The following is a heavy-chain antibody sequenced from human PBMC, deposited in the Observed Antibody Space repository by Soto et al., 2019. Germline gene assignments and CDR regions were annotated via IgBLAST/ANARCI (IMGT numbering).Heavy chain of an antibody. J-gene: IGHJ5*02. D-gene: IGHD6-6*01. V-gene: IGHV4-31*03. CDR1: GGSISSGGYY. CDR2: IYYTGSA. Sequence: SETLSLTCTVSGGSISSGGYYWSWNRQHPGRGLEWVGYIYYTGSAYYNPSLESRVTISVDTSKNQFSLKLSSVTAADTAVYYCARFCSSSWNWFDPWGQGTLVTVSS. CDR3: ARFCSSSWNWFDP.